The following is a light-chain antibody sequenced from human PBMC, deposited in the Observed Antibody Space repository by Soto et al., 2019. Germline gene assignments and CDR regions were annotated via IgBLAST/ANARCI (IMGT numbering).Light chain of an antibody. Sequence: DIQMTQSPSTLSASVGDRVTITCRASQSISNWLAWYQQKPGKAPKLLIYKASSLESGVPSRFSGRGSGTEFTLTIISLQPDDFAAYYCQSGVTFGGGTKVEIK. CDR2: KAS. J-gene: IGKJ4*01. V-gene: IGKV1-5*03. CDR3: QSGVT. CDR1: QSISNW.